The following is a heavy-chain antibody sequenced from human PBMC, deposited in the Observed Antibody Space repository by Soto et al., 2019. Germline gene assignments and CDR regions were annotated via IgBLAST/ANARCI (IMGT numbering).Heavy chain of an antibody. V-gene: IGHV1-3*01. D-gene: IGHD3-10*01. CDR1: GYTFVSNV. Sequence: ASVKVSCKASGYTFVSNVIHWVRQAPGQRLEWMGWINAGNGNTKYSQKFQDRVTITRDTSASTAYMELSSLRSEDTAVYYCARGYGSGSLNNCFDPWGQGTLVTVSS. CDR3: ARGYGSGSLNNCFDP. CDR2: INAGNGNT. J-gene: IGHJ5*02.